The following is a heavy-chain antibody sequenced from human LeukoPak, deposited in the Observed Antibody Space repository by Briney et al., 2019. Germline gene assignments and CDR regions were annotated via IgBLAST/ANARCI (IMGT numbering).Heavy chain of an antibody. Sequence: GSLRLSCAASGITLSDYWMFWVRQGPGKGLVHVSRIESDGTRTVYADSVKGRFTISRDNAKNTMYLQMNSLRAEDTAVYYCVRGGHKLDIETSRYFYGLDVWARGPRSPSP. J-gene: IGHJ6*02. CDR1: GITLSDYW. CDR2: IESDGTRT. D-gene: IGHD3/OR15-3a*01. V-gene: IGHV3-74*03. CDR3: VRGGHKLDIETSRYFYGLDV.